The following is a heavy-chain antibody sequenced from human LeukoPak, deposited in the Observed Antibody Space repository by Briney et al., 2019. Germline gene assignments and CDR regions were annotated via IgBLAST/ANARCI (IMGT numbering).Heavy chain of an antibody. CDR3: ARGLVCSGGSCYGIIDY. D-gene: IGHD2-15*01. V-gene: IGHV1-18*04. CDR1: GYTCTSYG. J-gene: IGHJ4*02. Sequence: ASVKVSCKASGYTCTSYGISWVRQAPGQGLEWMGWISAYNGNTNYAQKLQGRVTMTTDTSTSTAYMELRSLRSDDTAVYYCARGLVCSGGSCYGIIDYWGQGTLVTVSS. CDR2: ISAYNGNT.